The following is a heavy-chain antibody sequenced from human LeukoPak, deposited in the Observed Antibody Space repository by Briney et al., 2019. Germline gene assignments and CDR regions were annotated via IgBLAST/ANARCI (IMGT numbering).Heavy chain of an antibody. CDR1: GFTFSDYY. Sequence: PGGSLRLSCAASGFTFSDYYMSWIRQAPGKGLEWVSYISSSGSTIYYADSVKGRFTISRDNAKNSLYLRMNSLRAEDTAVYYCARVKAHYYDSSGYPDYWGQGTLVTVSS. D-gene: IGHD3-22*01. CDR2: ISSSGSTI. CDR3: ARVKAHYYDSSGYPDY. J-gene: IGHJ4*02. V-gene: IGHV3-11*01.